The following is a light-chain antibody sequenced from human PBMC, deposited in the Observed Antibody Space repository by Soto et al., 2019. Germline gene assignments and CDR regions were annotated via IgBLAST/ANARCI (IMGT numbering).Light chain of an antibody. CDR1: SSDVGAYIY. Sequence: QSALTQPASVSGSPGQSIAISCTGTSSDVGAYIYVSWYQHHPGKAPKLILYDVSARPSGVSERFSGSKSGNTASLTISGLQPEDEADYYCSSYTSSSTEVFGTGTKLTVL. V-gene: IGLV2-14*03. CDR3: SSYTSSSTEV. J-gene: IGLJ1*01. CDR2: DVS.